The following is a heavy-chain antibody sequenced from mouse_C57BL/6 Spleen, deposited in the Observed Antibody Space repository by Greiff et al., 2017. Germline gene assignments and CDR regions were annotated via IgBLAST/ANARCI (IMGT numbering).Heavy chain of an antibody. V-gene: IGHV1-64*01. CDR3: AREAPFAY. CDR1: GYTFTSYW. D-gene: IGHD3-2*02. CDR2: IHPNSGST. J-gene: IGHJ3*01. Sequence: QVQLQQPGAELVKPGASVKFSCKASGYTFTSYWMHWVKQRPGQGLEWIGMIHPNSGSTNYNEKFKSKATLTIDKSSSTAYMQISSLTSEDSAVYYCAREAPFAYWGQGTLVTVSA.